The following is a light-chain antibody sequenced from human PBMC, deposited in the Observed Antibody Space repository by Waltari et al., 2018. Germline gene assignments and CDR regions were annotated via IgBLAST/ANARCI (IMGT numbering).Light chain of an antibody. V-gene: IGLV3-21*04. CDR3: QVWDSSSDQGV. J-gene: IGLJ1*01. CDR2: YVS. Sequence: SYVLTQPPSVSVAPGKTASLACGGDNIGGKSVHWYQQKPGQAPGVVIFYVSDRPSGSPWLFSGSNYGNTATLTISRVEAGEEADYYCQVWDSSSDQGVFGAGTKVTVL. CDR1: NIGGKS.